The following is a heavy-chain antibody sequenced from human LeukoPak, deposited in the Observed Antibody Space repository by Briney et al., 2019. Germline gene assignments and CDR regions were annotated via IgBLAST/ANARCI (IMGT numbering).Heavy chain of an antibody. CDR3: ARDQGDGYNYDAFDI. Sequence: GGSLRLSCAASGFTFSSYGMHWVRQAPGKELEWVAVIWYDGSNKYYADSVKGRFTISRDNSKNTLYLQMNSLRAEDTAVYYCARDQGDGYNYDAFDIWGQGTMVTVSS. CDR2: IWYDGSNK. V-gene: IGHV3-33*01. CDR1: GFTFSSYG. D-gene: IGHD5-24*01. J-gene: IGHJ3*02.